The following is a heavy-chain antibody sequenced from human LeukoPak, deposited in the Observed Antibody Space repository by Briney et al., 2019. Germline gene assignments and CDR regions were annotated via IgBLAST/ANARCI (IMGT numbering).Heavy chain of an antibody. CDR3: ARQWLAFDY. D-gene: IGHD6-19*01. J-gene: IGHJ4*02. V-gene: IGHV3-7*02. CDR1: GFTFTSYW. CDR2: IKQDGSEK. Sequence: GGSLRLSCAASGFTFTSYWMSWVRQAPGKGLEWVANIKQDGSEKNYVDSVKGRFTISRDNAKNSMYLQMNSLRVEDTAVYYCARQWLAFDYWGQGALVAVSS.